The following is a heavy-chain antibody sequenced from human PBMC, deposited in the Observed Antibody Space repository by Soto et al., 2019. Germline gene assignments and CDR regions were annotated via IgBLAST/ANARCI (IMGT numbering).Heavy chain of an antibody. V-gene: IGHV4-59*01. CDR2: IYYSGST. J-gene: IGHJ5*02. CDR3: ARGLSYGDYKWFDP. D-gene: IGHD4-17*01. CDR1: GGSISSYY. Sequence: PSETLSLTCTVSGGSISSYYWSWIRRPPGKGLEWIGYIYYSGSTNYNPSLKSRVTISVDTSKNQFSLKLSSVTAADTAVYYCARGLSYGDYKWFDPWGQGTLVTVSS.